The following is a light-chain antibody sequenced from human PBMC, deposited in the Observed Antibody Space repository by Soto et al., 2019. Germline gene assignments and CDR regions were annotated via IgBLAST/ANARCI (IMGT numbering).Light chain of an antibody. CDR2: KAS. Sequence: IHMTQSPSTLSGSVGDIVTIACVASQTISSWLAWYQQKPGKAPKLLIYKASTLKSGVPSRFSGSGSGTEFTLTISSLQPDDFATYYCQHYNSYSEAFGQGTKVDIK. J-gene: IGKJ1*01. CDR1: QTISSW. CDR3: QHYNSYSEA. V-gene: IGKV1-5*03.